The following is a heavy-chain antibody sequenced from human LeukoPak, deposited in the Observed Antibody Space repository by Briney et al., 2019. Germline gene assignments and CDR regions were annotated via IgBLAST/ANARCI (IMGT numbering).Heavy chain of an antibody. Sequence: ASVKVSCKASGYTFTGYYMHWVRQAPGQGLEWMGWINPNSGGTDYAQKFQGRVTMTRDTSISTAYMELSRLRSDDTAVYYCARDHDFWSGHERVGAFDIWGQGTMVTVSS. CDR1: GYTFTGYY. V-gene: IGHV1-2*02. CDR3: ARDHDFWSGHERVGAFDI. D-gene: IGHD3-3*01. CDR2: INPNSGGT. J-gene: IGHJ3*02.